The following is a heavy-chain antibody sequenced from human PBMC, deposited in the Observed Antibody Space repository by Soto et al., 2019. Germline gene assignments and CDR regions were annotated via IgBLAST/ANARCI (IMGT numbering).Heavy chain of an antibody. CDR1: GFTFSSYA. J-gene: IGHJ4*02. D-gene: IGHD3-22*01. CDR3: AKEENYDSSGYYFTGY. Sequence: GGSLRLSCAASGFTFSSYAMSWVRQAPGKGLEWVSAISGSGGSTYYADSVKGRFTISRDNSKNTLYLQMNSLRAEDTAVYYCAKEENYDSSGYYFTGYWGQGTLVTVSS. CDR2: ISGSGGST. V-gene: IGHV3-23*01.